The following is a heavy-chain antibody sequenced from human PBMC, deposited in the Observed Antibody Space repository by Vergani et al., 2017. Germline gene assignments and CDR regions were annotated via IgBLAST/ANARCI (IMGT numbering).Heavy chain of an antibody. V-gene: IGHV4-4*03. CDR1: GVSISSSNW. J-gene: IGHJ5*02. CDR3: ARKYYYGSGRYYHGGWFDP. Sequence: QVQLQESGPGLVKPPGTLSLTCAVSGVSISSSNWWSWVRQLQGKGLEWIGEIYQSGSTNYNPSLKSRFTISVDKSKNQFSLKLRTVTAADTAVYYCARKYYYGSGRYYHGGWFDPWGQGTLVTVSS. CDR2: IYQSGST. D-gene: IGHD3-10*01.